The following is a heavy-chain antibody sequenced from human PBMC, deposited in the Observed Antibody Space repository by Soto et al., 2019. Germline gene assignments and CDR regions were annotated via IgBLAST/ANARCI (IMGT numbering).Heavy chain of an antibody. CDR2: IYYRGTT. D-gene: IGHD2-15*01. Sequence: PSETLSLTCTVSGGSISSSSYYWGWIRQPPGKGLEWIGNIYYRGTTYYNPSLKRRVTITRDTSTSTVYMDLSSLRYEDTAVYYCVRDNSQNYGTPAASSWFHPWGQGTPVTVSS. CDR3: VRDNSQNYGTPAASSWFHP. J-gene: IGHJ5*02. V-gene: IGHV4-39*07. CDR1: GGSISSSSYY.